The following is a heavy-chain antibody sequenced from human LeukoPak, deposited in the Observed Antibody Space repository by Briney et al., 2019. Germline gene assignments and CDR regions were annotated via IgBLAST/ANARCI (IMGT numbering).Heavy chain of an antibody. CDR3: AELGITMIGGV. CDR1: GFTISSYE. V-gene: IGHV3-48*03. Sequence: GGSLRLSCAASGFTISSYEMNWVRQAPGKGLEWVSYISSSGSTIYYADSVKGRFTISRDNAKNSLYLQLNSLRAEDTAVYYCAELGITMIGGVWGKGTTVTISS. D-gene: IGHD3-10*02. J-gene: IGHJ6*04. CDR2: ISSSGSTI.